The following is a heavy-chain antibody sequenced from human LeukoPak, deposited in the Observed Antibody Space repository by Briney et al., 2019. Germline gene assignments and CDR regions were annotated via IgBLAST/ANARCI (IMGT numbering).Heavy chain of an antibody. CDR2: ISYDGEIK. V-gene: IGHV3-30*03. CDR3: ATPHYGGYYDMFDS. D-gene: IGHD4-17*01. J-gene: IGHJ4*02. CDR1: GFTFSNAW. Sequence: QPGGSLRLSCAASGFTFSNAWMSWVRQAPGKGLEWVAVISYDGEIKYFADSVKGRFAMSRDNSNNTIFLEMNTLRPDDTGVYFCATPHYGGYYDMFDSWGPGTQVIVSS.